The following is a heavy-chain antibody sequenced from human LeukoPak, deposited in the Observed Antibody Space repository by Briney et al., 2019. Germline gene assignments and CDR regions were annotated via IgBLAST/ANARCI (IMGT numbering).Heavy chain of an antibody. CDR3: GRGGYTSFDY. CDR2: INPSGGSP. J-gene: IGHJ4*02. D-gene: IGHD5-12*01. Sequence: ASVKVSCTASGYTFTNYFIHWVRQAPGQGLEWMGIINPSGGSPTYAQKFQGRVTLTSDTSTSTVYMELSSLRSEDTAVYFCGRGGYTSFDYWGQGTLVTVSS. V-gene: IGHV1-46*01. CDR1: GYTFTNYF.